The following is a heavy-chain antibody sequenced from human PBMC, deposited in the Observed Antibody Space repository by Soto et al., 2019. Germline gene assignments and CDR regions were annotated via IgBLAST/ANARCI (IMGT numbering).Heavy chain of an antibody. D-gene: IGHD6-13*01. CDR2: INAGNGNT. J-gene: IGHJ1*01. CDR3: ARGHPSLRPNYSSSWYRGVGYFQH. Sequence: ASVKVSCKASGYTFTSYAMHWVRQAPGQRLEWMGWINAGNGNTKYSQKFQGRVTITRDTSASTAYMELSSLRSADTAVYYCARGHPSLRPNYSSSWYRGVGYFQHWGQGTLVTVSS. V-gene: IGHV1-3*01. CDR1: GYTFTSYA.